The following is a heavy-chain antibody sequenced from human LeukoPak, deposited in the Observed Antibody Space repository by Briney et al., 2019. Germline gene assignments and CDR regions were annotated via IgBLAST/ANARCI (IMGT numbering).Heavy chain of an antibody. V-gene: IGHV1-24*01. CDR3: ATDGIPGAATTLDY. J-gene: IGHJ4*02. CDR1: GITLNDLS. CDR2: FDPEDGET. Sequence: ASVRVSCKVSGITLNDLSIQWVRQAPGKGLEWMGGFDPEDGETIYAPKFQARVTMTQDTYEDTAYMELSSLRSEDTAVYYCATDGIPGAATTLDYWGQGTLVTVSS. D-gene: IGHD1-1*01.